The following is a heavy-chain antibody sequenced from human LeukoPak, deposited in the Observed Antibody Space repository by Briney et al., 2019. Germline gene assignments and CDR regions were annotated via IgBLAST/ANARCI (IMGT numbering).Heavy chain of an antibody. CDR3: ARDSGWYGIAL. CDR1: GFTFSSCS. J-gene: IGHJ2*01. D-gene: IGHD6-19*01. CDR2: ITTSGGAK. Sequence: GGSLRLSCAASGFTFSSCSMNWVRQAPGKGLEWISYITTSGGAKNYADSVKGRFTISRDNAKNSLYLQMNSLRAEDTAVYYCARDSGWYGIALWGRGTLVTVSS. V-gene: IGHV3-48*04.